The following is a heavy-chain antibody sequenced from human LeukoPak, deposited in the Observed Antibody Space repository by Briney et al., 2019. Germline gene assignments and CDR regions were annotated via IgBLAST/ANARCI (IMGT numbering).Heavy chain of an antibody. J-gene: IGHJ6*03. Sequence: SVKVSCKASGGTFSSYAISWVRQAPGQGLEWMGGIIPIFGTANYAQKFQGRVTITADKSTSTAYMELSSLRSEDTAVYYCARDRSWPRYYYMDVWGKGTTVTVSS. V-gene: IGHV1-69*06. CDR1: GGTFSSYA. CDR2: IIPIFGTA. D-gene: IGHD6-19*01. CDR3: ARDRSWPRYYYMDV.